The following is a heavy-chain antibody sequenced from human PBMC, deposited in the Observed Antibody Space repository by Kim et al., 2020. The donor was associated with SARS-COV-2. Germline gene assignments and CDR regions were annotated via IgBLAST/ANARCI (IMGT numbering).Heavy chain of an antibody. CDR1: GGSISSYY. V-gene: IGHV4-59*01. CDR2: IYYSGST. D-gene: IGHD3-10*01. J-gene: IGHJ5*02. CDR3: ARVSVPDYYGSGSYYNPNFRYNWFDP. Sequence: SETLSLTCTVSGGSISSYYWSWIRQPPGKGLEWIGYIYYSGSTNYNPSLKSRVTISVDTSKNQFSLKLSSVTAADTAVYYCARVSVPDYYGSGSYYNPNFRYNWFDPWGQGTLVTVSS.